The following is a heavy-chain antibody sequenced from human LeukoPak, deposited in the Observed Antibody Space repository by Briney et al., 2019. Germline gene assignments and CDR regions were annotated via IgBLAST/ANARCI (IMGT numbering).Heavy chain of an antibody. J-gene: IGHJ4*02. CDR1: GGSISSYY. V-gene: IGHV4-34*01. CDR3: ASNYRPGIADQGDY. CDR2: INHNGST. D-gene: IGHD6-13*01. Sequence: SETLSLTCTVSGGSISSYYWSWIRQPPGKGLEWIGEINHNGSTNYNPSLKSRVTISVDTSKNQFSLKLSSVTAADTAVYYCASNYRPGIADQGDYWGQGTLVTVSS.